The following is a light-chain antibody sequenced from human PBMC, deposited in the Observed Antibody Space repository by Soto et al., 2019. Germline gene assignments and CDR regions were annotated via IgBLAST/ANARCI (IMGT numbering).Light chain of an antibody. J-gene: IGKJ2*01. Sequence: EIVLTQSPGTLSLSPGERATLSCRTSQSVNSNFLAWYQQKPGQAPRLLVYGSSTRAAGVPDRFSDSGSGTDFTLTISRLEPEDFAVYYCQQYGRSPLLYTFGQGTKLGVK. V-gene: IGKV3-20*01. CDR1: QSVNSNF. CDR2: GSS. CDR3: QQYGRSPLLYT.